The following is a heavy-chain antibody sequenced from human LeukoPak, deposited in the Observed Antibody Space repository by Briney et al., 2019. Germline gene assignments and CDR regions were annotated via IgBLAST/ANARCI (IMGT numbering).Heavy chain of an antibody. CDR1: GFSFSNSW. V-gene: IGHV3-74*01. Sequence: PGGSLRLSCAASGFSFSNSWMRWVRQAPGKGLVWVSRINSDGTTTYYADSVKGRFTISRDNAKNTLFLQMNSLRPEDTALYYCASDLANFWTGYPHYWGQGTLVTVSS. J-gene: IGHJ4*02. CDR3: ASDLANFWTGYPHY. D-gene: IGHD3/OR15-3a*01. CDR2: INSDGTTT.